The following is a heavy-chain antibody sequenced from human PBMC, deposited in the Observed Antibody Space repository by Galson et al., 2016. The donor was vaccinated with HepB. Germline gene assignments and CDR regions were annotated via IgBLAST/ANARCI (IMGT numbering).Heavy chain of an antibody. CDR2: ISASSGTI. J-gene: IGHJ6*02. CDR1: GFRFSDYN. V-gene: IGHV3-48*01. Sequence: SLRLSCAASGFRFSDYNMNWVRQAPGRGLEWVVYISASSGTIYNADSVTGRFTISRDNANNSLSLQTHSLRAEDTAFYYCARPYTYYFGSGSYFDVLHYGMDVWGQGTTVTVSS. CDR3: ARPYTYYFGSGSYFDVLHYGMDV. D-gene: IGHD3-10*01.